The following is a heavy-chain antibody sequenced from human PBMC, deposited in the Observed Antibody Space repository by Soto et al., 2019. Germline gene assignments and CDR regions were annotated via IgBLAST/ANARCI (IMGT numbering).Heavy chain of an antibody. Sequence: ASVKVSCKASGFTFTSSAVQWVRQARGQRLEWIGWIVVGSGNTNYAQKFQERVTITRDMSTSTAYMELSSLRSEDTAVYYCAADLDFWSDYGMDVWGQGTTVTVSS. CDR1: GFTFTSSA. D-gene: IGHD3-3*01. CDR3: AADLDFWSDYGMDV. J-gene: IGHJ6*02. V-gene: IGHV1-58*01. CDR2: IVVGSGNT.